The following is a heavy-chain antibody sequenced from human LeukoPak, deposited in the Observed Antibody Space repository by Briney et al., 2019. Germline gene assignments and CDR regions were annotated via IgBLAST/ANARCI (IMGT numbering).Heavy chain of an antibody. CDR2: IKQDGSEK. D-gene: IGHD3-3*01. J-gene: IGHJ3*02. CDR3: ARVKYFDFWSGNDAFDI. V-gene: IGHV3-7*01. Sequence: PGGSLRLSCAASGFTFSNYWMSWVRQAPGKGLGWVANIKQDGSEKYYVDSVKGRFTISRDSAKNSLYLQMNSLRAEDTAVYYCARVKYFDFWSGNDAFDIWGQGTMVTVSS. CDR1: GFTFSNYW.